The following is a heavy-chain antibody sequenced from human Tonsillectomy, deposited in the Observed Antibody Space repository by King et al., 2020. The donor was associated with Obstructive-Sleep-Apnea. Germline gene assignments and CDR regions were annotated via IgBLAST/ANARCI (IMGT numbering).Heavy chain of an antibody. D-gene: IGHD5-24*01. V-gene: IGHV2-26*01. CDR1: GFSLSNARMG. Sequence: TLKESGPVLVKPTETLTLTCTGSGFSLSNARMGVSWIRQPPGKTLEWLAHIFSNDEKSYRKSLNSRVAISKETSKIQVVLHMTNMDHVDTATYYCARMEMATMEDAFDIWGQGTMVTVSS. J-gene: IGHJ3*02. CDR2: IFSNDEK. CDR3: ARMEMATMEDAFDI.